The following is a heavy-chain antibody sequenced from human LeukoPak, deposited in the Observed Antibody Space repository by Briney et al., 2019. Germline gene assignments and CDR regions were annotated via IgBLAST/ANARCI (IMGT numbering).Heavy chain of an antibody. CDR2: IDYSGST. V-gene: IGHV4-39*07. Sequence: SETLSLTCTVSGGSISNSDYYWGWIRQAPGKGLEWITIIDYSGSTFYNPSLKSRVTISIDISTNQFSLRLTSVTAADTAVYYCARGNYYYGSGSPPAYWGQGTLVTVSS. CDR3: ARGNYYYGSGSPPAY. D-gene: IGHD3-10*01. J-gene: IGHJ4*02. CDR1: GGSISNSDYY.